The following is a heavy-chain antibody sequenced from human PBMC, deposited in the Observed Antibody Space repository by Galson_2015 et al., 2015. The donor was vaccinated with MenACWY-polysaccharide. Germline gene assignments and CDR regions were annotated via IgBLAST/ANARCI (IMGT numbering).Heavy chain of an antibody. V-gene: IGHV3-7*01. CDR3: ARPKGDY. CDR1: GFQFRGYW. J-gene: IGHJ4*02. CDR2: IKQDGSDK. Sequence: SLRLSCAASGFQFRGYWMTWVRQSPGKGLEWVANIKQDGSDKKYVDSVKGRFTISRDNAKNSLYLQMNSLRAEDTAVYYCARPKGDYWGQRNLVTVSS.